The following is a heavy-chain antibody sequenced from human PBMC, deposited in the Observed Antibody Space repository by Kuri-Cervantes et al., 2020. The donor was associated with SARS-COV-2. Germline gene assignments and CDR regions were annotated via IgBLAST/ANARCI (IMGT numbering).Heavy chain of an antibody. V-gene: IGHV1-2*04. J-gene: IGHJ5*02. CDR2: INPNSGGT. D-gene: IGHD3-22*01. Sequence: ASVKVSCKASGYTFTGYYMHWVRQAPGQGLEWMGWINPNSGGTNYAQKFQGWVTMTRDTSISTAYMELSRLRSDDTAVYYCAAGDSSGYYYYWFDPWGQGTLVTVSS. CDR1: GYTFTGYY. CDR3: AAGDSSGYYYYWFDP.